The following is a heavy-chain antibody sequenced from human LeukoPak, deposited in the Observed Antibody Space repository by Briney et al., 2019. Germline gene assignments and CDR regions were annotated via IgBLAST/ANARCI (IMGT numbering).Heavy chain of an antibody. D-gene: IGHD3-10*01. CDR2: ISSSGSTI. CDR1: GFTFSSYE. Sequence: GGSLRLSCAASGFTFSSYEMNWVRQAPGKGLEWVSYISSSGSTIYYADSVKGRFTISRDNAKNSLYLQMNSLRAEDTAVYYCARVELLWFGGHDAFDIWGQGTMVTVSS. J-gene: IGHJ3*02. V-gene: IGHV3-48*03. CDR3: ARVELLWFGGHDAFDI.